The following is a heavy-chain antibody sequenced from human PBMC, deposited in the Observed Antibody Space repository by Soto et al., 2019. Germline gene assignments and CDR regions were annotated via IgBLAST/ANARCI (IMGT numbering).Heavy chain of an antibody. D-gene: IGHD3-22*01. V-gene: IGHV3-23*01. J-gene: IGHJ4*02. CDR1: GCTFSSYA. CDR3: AKEMTSGYYLFDY. Sequence: GGSLRLSCAAPGCTFSSYAMSWVRQAPGKGLEWVSTISGTGGSTYYPDSVKGRFTISRDNSKNTVYLQMNSLRAEDAALYYCAKEMTSGYYLFDYWGQGALVTVSS. CDR2: ISGTGGST.